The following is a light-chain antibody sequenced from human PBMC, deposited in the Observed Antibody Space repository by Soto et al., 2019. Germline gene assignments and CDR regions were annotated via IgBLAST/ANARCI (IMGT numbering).Light chain of an antibody. V-gene: IGLV2-23*01. Sequence: QSVLTQPASVSGSLGQSITIPCTGTSSDVGSYNLVSWYQHHPGKAPKLLIFEGTKRPSGISNRFSGSKSGNTASLAISGLQAEDEAVYHCCSYAGFTPYVFGTGTKLTVL. CDR3: CSYAGFTPYV. CDR1: SSDVGSYNL. J-gene: IGLJ1*01. CDR2: EGT.